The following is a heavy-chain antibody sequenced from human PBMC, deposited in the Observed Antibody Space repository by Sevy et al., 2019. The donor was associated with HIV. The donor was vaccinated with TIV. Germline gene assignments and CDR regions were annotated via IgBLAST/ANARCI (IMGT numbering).Heavy chain of an antibody. CDR1: TGSFSGYY. J-gene: IGHJ4*02. CDR3: ATRRGHLSFDY. V-gene: IGHV4-34*01. Sequence: SETLSLTCVVYTGSFSGYYWSWIRQPPGKGLEWIGEINHSGSTNYNPSLKSRVTISADTSKNQFSLTLGSVTAADTAVYYCATRRGHLSFDYWGQGTLVTVSS. CDR2: INHSGST.